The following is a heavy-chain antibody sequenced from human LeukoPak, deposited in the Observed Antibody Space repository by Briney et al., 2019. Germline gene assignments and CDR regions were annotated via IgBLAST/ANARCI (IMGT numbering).Heavy chain of an antibody. CDR2: INTDGSRT. D-gene: IGHD3-10*02. CDR3: AELGITMIGGV. J-gene: IGHJ6*04. Sequence: PGGSLRLSCAASGFTFSNSWMHWVRQAPGKGLVWVSRINTDGSRTNYADSVKGRFTISRDNAKNSLYLQMNSLRAEDTAVYYCAELGITMIGGVWGKGTTVTISS. CDR1: GFTFSNSW. V-gene: IGHV3-74*01.